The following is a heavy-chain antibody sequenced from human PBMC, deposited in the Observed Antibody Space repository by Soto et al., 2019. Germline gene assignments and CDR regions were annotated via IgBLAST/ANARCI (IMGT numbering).Heavy chain of an antibody. D-gene: IGHD3-3*01. CDR1: VYSISSGYY. J-gene: IGHJ3*02. CDR3: ARASKDGITIFGVVKGAFDS. V-gene: IGHV4-38-2*01. CDR2: IYHSGST. Sequence: SETLSLTCAFSVYSISSGYYWGWIRQPPGKGLEWIGSIYHSGSTYYNPSLKSRVTISVDTSRNQFSLKLSSVTAADTAVYYCARASKDGITIFGVVKGAFDSWGQGTMATVSS.